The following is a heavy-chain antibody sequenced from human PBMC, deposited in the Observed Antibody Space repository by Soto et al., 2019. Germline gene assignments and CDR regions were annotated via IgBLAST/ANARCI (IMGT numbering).Heavy chain of an antibody. D-gene: IGHD6-13*01. CDR2: IIPIFGTA. CDR1: GGTFSSYA. CDR3: ARGSIAAAGLISYYYYGMDV. Sequence: SVKVSCKASGGTFSSYAISWVRQAPGQGLEWMGGIIPIFGTANYAQKFQGRVTITADESTSTAYMELSSPRSEDTAVYYCARGSIAAAGLISYYYYGMDVWGQGTTVTVSS. J-gene: IGHJ6*02. V-gene: IGHV1-69*13.